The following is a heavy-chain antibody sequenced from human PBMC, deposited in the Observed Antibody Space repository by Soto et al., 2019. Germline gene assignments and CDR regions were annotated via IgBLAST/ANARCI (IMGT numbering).Heavy chain of an antibody. CDR2: ISAYNGNT. D-gene: IGHD3-3*01. J-gene: IGHJ6*04. V-gene: IGHV1-18*01. CDR3: ARILRITIFGVVTAREMDV. Sequence: GASVKVSCKASGYTFTSYGISCVRQAPGQGLEWMGWISAYNGNTNYAQKLQGRVTMTTDTSTSTAYMELRSLRSDDTAVYYCARILRITIFGVVTAREMDVWGKGTTVTVSS. CDR1: GYTFTSYG.